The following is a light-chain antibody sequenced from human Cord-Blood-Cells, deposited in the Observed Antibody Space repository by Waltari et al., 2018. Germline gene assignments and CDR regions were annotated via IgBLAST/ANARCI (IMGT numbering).Light chain of an antibody. CDR2: AAS. CDR3: QQYYSFPYT. CDR1: QGISSY. V-gene: IGKV1D-8*04. J-gene: IGKJ2*01. Sequence: IWLTQSPYLLSASTGDRVIISCRMSQGISSYLPWYQQKPGKAPELLIYAASTLQSEVPSRFSGSGSGTDFTLTISCLQSEDFATYYCQQYYSFPYTFGQGTKLEIK.